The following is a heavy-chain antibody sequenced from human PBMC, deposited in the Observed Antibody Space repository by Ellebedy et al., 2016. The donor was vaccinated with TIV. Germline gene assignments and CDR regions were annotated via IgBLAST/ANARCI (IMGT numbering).Heavy chain of an antibody. V-gene: IGHV3-7*04. CDR1: GFSFSTHY. D-gene: IGHD2-15*01. CDR2: INPDGSGA. Sequence: GESLKISCVASGFSFSTHYMTWVRQAPGKGLEWLAKINPDGSGADYVDAVNGRFTLSRDNTKNSLYLQMNSLRDDDTAVYYCAKEEWWRFDYWGQGTVVPVSS. CDR3: AKEEWWRFDY. J-gene: IGHJ4*02.